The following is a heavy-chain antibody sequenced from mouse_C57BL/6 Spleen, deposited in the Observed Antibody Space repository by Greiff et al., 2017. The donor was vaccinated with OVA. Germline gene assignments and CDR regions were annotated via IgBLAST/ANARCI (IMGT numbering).Heavy chain of an antibody. CDR1: GFNIKDDY. CDR3: TTRPFAY. CDR2: IDPENGDT. Sequence: EVMLVESGAELVRPGASVKLSCTASGFNIKDDYMHWVKQRPEQGLEWIGWIDPENGDTEYASKLQGKATITADTSSNTAYLQLSSLTSEDTAVYYCTTRPFAYWGQGTLVTVSA. V-gene: IGHV14-4*01. J-gene: IGHJ3*01.